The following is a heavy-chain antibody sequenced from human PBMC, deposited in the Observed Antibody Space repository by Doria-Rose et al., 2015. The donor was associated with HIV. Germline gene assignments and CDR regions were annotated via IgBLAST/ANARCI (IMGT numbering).Heavy chain of an antibody. CDR2: TYYTGTS. V-gene: IGHV4-31*03. CDR3: ARMGSYRELDY. D-gene: IGHD3-3*01. Sequence: QLQESGPGLVEPSETLSLTCSVSGASVSSRGYYWNWIRQVPGKGLESLGYTYYTGTSDYSPSLKSRLNMAVDTSKNQFSLKLSFVTVADTAVYYCARMGSYRELDYWGQGALVIVSA. CDR1: GASVSSRGYY. J-gene: IGHJ4*02.